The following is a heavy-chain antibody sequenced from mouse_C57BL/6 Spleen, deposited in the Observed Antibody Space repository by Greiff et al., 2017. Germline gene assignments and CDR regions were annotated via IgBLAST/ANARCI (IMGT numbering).Heavy chain of an antibody. D-gene: IGHD2-4*01. CDR1: GYTFTSYW. V-gene: IGHV1-72*01. CDR3: ARCYDYDVGYFDY. Sequence: QVQLQQSGAELVKPGASVKLSCKASGYTFTSYWMHWVKQRPGRGLEWIGRIDPNSGGTKYNEKFKSKATLTVDKPSSTAYMQLSILTSEDSAVYYCARCYDYDVGYFDYWGQGTTLTVSS. J-gene: IGHJ2*01. CDR2: IDPNSGGT.